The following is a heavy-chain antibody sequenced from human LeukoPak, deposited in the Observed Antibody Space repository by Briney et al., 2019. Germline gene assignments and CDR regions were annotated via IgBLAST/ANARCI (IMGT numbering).Heavy chain of an antibody. CDR3: AKGLFSLSRIAVAGSDY. Sequence: GGSLRLSCAASGFTFSSYGMHWVRQAPGKGLEWMAFIRYDGSNKYYADSVKGRFTISRDNSKNTLYLQMNSLRAEDTAVYYCAKGLFSLSRIAVAGSDYWGQGTLVTVSS. V-gene: IGHV3-30*02. D-gene: IGHD6-19*01. CDR2: IRYDGSNK. J-gene: IGHJ4*02. CDR1: GFTFSSYG.